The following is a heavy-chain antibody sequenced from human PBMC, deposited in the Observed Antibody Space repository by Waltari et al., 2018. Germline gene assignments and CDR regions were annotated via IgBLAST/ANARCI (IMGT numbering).Heavy chain of an antibody. CDR2: INPTDGAT. D-gene: IGHD2-21*01. CDR3: ARDNTHWSFAKY. CDR1: VYIFTTSH. V-gene: IGHV1-46*01. Sequence: QGPLVQSRAEVKQPGASVKLSWQTSVYIFTTSHMHWVRQAPGQGPEWMGLINPTDGATIYAQTLQGRVTMTRDTSTSTVYMDLSSLRSADTAVYYCARDNTHWSFAKYWGQGTLVTVSS. J-gene: IGHJ4*02.